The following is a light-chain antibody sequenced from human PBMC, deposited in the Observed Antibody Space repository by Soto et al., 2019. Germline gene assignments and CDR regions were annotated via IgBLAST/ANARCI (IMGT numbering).Light chain of an antibody. CDR2: DVS. CDR1: QSVSSNY. CDR3: QQYGRSPT. J-gene: IGKJ1*01. Sequence: EIVLTQSPGTLSLSPGERATLSCRSSQSVSSNYLAWYQQKPYQAPRLVIYDVSGTATGIPDRFSGSGSGTDFTLNISRLETEDFAVYYCQQYGRSPTFGQVTKVEIK. V-gene: IGKV3-20*01.